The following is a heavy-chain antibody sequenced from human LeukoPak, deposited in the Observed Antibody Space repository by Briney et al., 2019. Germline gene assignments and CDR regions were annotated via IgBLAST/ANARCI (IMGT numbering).Heavy chain of an antibody. J-gene: IGHJ4*02. Sequence: QSGGSLRLSCAASGFTFRSFSMTWVRQAPGKGLEWVSTVTDSGSNTYYADSVKGRFTNSRDNSKNTLYLQMSSLKAEDTAVYYCARVHQADILTGYYPFDYWGQGTLVTVSS. CDR1: GFTFRSFS. CDR2: VTDSGSNT. V-gene: IGHV3-23*01. D-gene: IGHD3-9*01. CDR3: ARVHQADILTGYYPFDY.